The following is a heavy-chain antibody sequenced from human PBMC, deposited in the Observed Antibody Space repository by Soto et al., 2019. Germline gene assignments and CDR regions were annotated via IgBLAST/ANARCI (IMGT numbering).Heavy chain of an antibody. CDR3: SRMGDVAYYYYGMDV. CDR1: GYTFSTYG. CDR2: INGYNGNT. Sequence: QVQLVQSGAEVKKPGASVKVSCKASGYTFSTYGISWVRQAPGQGLEWMGWINGYNGNTNYAPKLQGRITMTTDTSTTTAYMELRSLRSSDTAAYYCSRMGDVAYYYYGMDVWGQGTTVTVSS. V-gene: IGHV1-18*01. J-gene: IGHJ6*02. D-gene: IGHD3-16*01.